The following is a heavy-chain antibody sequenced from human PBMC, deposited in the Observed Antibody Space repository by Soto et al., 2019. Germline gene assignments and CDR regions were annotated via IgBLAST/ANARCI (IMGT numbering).Heavy chain of an antibody. CDR1: GYTFTSYA. CDR3: ARGYCSGGSGPAGHFQH. Sequence: QVQLVQSGAEEKKPGASVKVSCKASGYTFTSYAMHWVRQAPGQRLEWMGWINAGNGNTKYSQKFQGRVTITRDTSASTAIMELSSLRSEDTAVYYCARGYCSGGSGPAGHFQHWGQGTLVTVSS. V-gene: IGHV1-3*05. D-gene: IGHD2-15*01. CDR2: INAGNGNT. J-gene: IGHJ1*01.